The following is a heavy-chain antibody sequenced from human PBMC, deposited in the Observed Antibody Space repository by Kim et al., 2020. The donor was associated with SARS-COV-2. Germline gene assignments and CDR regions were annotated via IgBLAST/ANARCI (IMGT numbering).Heavy chain of an antibody. CDR2: ISWNSDYI. CDR3: AQVNIRVIMEAFFDN. J-gene: IGHJ4*01. D-gene: IGHD2-8*01. Sequence: GGSLRLSCAVSGFSFDDYAMHWVRQIPGKGLEWVSGISWNSDYIDYADSVKGRFTISRDNAKNALYLQMNSLTVDDTAFYYCAQVNIRVIMEAFFDNCG. CDR1: GFSFDDYA. V-gene: IGHV3-9*01.